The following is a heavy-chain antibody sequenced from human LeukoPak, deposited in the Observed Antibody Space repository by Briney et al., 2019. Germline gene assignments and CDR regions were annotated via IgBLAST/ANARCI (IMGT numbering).Heavy chain of an antibody. Sequence: SETLSLTCTVSGYSISSGYYWGWIRQPPGKGLEWIGSIYHSGSTYYNPSLKSRVTISVDTSKNQFSLKLSSVTAADTAVYYCARSEYNWNYLGNWFDPWGQGTLVTVSS. CDR3: ARSEYNWNYLGNWFDP. J-gene: IGHJ5*02. D-gene: IGHD1-7*01. V-gene: IGHV4-38-2*02. CDR2: IYHSGST. CDR1: GYSISSGYY.